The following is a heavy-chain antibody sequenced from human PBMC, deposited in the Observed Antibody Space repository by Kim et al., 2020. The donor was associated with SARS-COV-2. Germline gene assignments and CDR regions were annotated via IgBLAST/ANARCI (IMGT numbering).Heavy chain of an antibody. D-gene: IGHD6-13*01. V-gene: IGHV3-74*01. Sequence: GGSLRLSCAASGFTFSSYWMHWVRQAPGKGLVWVSRINSDGSSTSYADSVKGRFTISRDNAKNTLYLQMNSLRAEDTAVYYCARVRPAYSSSHGREYDYWGQGTLVTVSS. CDR2: INSDGSST. J-gene: IGHJ4*02. CDR3: ARVRPAYSSSHGREYDY. CDR1: GFTFSSYW.